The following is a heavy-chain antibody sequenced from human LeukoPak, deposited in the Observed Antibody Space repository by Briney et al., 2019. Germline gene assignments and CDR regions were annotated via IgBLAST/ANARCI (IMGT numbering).Heavy chain of an antibody. CDR3: ARGGYMTTEDY. CDR1: GYTFTGYY. J-gene: IGHJ4*02. Sequence: GASVKVSCKASGYTFTGYYMHWVRQAPGQGLEWMGWINPNSGNTGYAQKFQGRVTMTRNTSISTAYMELSSLRSEDTAVYYCARGGYMTTEDYWGQGTLVTVSS. D-gene: IGHD4-17*01. V-gene: IGHV1-8*02. CDR2: INPNSGNT.